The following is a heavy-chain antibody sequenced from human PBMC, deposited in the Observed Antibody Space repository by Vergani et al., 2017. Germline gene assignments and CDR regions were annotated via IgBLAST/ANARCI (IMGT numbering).Heavy chain of an antibody. J-gene: IGHJ5*02. D-gene: IGHD3-3*01. CDR2: IYYSGST. V-gene: IGHV4-61*01. Sequence: QVQLQESGPGLVKPSETLSLTCTVSGGSVSSGSYYWSWIRQPPGKGLEWIGYIYYSGSTNYNPSLKSRVTISVDTSKNQFSLKLSSVTAADTAVYYCARKTYDDFWSGYEGFDPWGQGTLVTVSS. CDR3: ARKTYDDFWSGYEGFDP. CDR1: GGSVSSGSYY.